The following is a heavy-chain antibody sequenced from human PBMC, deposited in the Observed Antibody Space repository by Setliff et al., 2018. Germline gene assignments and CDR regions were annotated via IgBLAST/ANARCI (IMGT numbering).Heavy chain of an antibody. CDR1: GYTFTDYA. D-gene: IGHD3-22*01. CDR2: INPGNGNT. V-gene: IGHV1-3*01. Sequence: ASVKVSCKASGYTFTDYAMHWVRQAPGQRLEWMGWINPGNGNTKYSQKFQGRVTITRDTSASTAYMELRSLRSDDTAVYYCARDPFRDYDTAPVWFDPWGQGTLVTVSS. CDR3: ARDPFRDYDTAPVWFDP. J-gene: IGHJ5*02.